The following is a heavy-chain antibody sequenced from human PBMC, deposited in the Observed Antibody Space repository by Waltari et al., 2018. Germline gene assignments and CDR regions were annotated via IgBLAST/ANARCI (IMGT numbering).Heavy chain of an antibody. Sequence: EVQLVESGGGLVQPGGSLRLSCAASGFTFSSYEMNWVRQAPGKGLEWGSYISSSGRTIYYADSVKGRFTISRDNAKNSRYLQMNSLRAEDTAVYYCARDLTGALDYWGQGTLVTVSS. D-gene: IGHD7-27*01. V-gene: IGHV3-48*03. CDR3: ARDLTGALDY. CDR1: GFTFSSYE. J-gene: IGHJ4*02. CDR2: ISSSGRTI.